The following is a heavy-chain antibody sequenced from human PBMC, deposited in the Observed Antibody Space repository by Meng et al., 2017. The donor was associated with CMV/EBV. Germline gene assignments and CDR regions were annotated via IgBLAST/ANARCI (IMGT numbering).Heavy chain of an antibody. J-gene: IGHJ4*02. D-gene: IGHD3-3*01. CDR2: IAYDGSNK. Sequence: GESLKISCAASGFTFSSYAMHWVRQAPGKGLEWVADIAYDGSNKYYADSVKGRFTISRDNSKNTLYLQMNSLRAEDTAVYYCARDGAGGFLEWLLDFDYWGQGTLVTVSS. V-gene: IGHV3-30-3*01. CDR1: GFTFSSYA. CDR3: ARDGAGGFLEWLLDFDY.